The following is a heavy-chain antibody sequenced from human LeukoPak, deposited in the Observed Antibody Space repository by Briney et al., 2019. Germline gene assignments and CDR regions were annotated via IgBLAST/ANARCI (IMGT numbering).Heavy chain of an antibody. CDR1: GGTFSSYA. CDR2: IIPIFGTA. CDR3: AREEESQDWFDP. Sequence: SVKVSCKASGGTFSSYAISWVRQAPGQGLEWMGGIIPIFGTANYAQKFQGRVTITADESTSTAYMELSSLRSEDTAVYYCAREEESQDWFDPWGQGTLVTASS. J-gene: IGHJ5*02. V-gene: IGHV1-69*13.